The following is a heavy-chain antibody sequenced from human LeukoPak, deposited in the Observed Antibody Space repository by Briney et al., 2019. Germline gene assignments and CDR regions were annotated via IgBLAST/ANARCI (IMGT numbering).Heavy chain of an antibody. CDR1: GDSVSSNYW. Sequence: PSGTLSLICAVSGDSVSSNYWWSWVRQSPGKGLEWIGEVFHSGSTNYNPSLMGRVTISLDKSKSQVSLKLRSVTAADTALYYCARHRGGYNCHDYWGQGALVTVSS. CDR2: VFHSGST. V-gene: IGHV4-4*02. CDR3: ARHRGGYNCHDY. J-gene: IGHJ4*02. D-gene: IGHD5-18*01.